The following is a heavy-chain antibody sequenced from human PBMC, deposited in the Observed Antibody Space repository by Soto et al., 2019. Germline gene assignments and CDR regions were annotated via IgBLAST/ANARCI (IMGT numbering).Heavy chain of an antibody. J-gene: IGHJ4*02. CDR1: GLTFSSYA. CDR3: ARRGSGSYYDY. CDR2: ISGSGDST. D-gene: IGHD1-26*01. V-gene: IGHV3-23*01. Sequence: EVQLLESGGGLVQPGGSLRLSCAASGLTFSSYAMRWVRQAPVKGLEWVSAISGSGDSTYYADSVKGRFTISRDNSKTALYLQMNSLRSADTAVYYCARRGSGSYYDYWGQGTLVTVSS.